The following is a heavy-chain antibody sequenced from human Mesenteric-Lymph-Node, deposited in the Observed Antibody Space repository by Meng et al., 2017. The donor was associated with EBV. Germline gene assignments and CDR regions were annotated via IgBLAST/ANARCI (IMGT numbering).Heavy chain of an antibody. V-gene: IGHV4-61*01. CDR2: IYYSGST. CDR3: ALIIVGATHFDY. J-gene: IGHJ4*02. Sequence: HVQLKEWGPGLVKPSETLFLTCTVSGGSVSSGSYYWSWIRQPPGKGLEWIGYIYYSGSTNYNPSLKSRVTISVDTSKNQFSLKLSSVTAADTAVYYCALIIVGATHFDYWGQGTLVTVSS. CDR1: GGSVSSGSYY. D-gene: IGHD1-26*01.